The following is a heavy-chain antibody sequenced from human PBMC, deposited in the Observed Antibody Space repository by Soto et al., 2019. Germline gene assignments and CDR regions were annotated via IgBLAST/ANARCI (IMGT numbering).Heavy chain of an antibody. V-gene: IGHV4-39*07. CDR2: IYHSGST. D-gene: IGHD3-22*01. Sequence: PSETLSLTCTFSGGSVSSGSYYLSWVRQPPGKGLEWIGEIYHSGSTNYNPSLKSRVTISVDKSKNQFSLKLSSVTAADTAVYYCARGNTYDSSVYVVLGDYYYYGMDVWGQGTTVTVSS. J-gene: IGHJ6*02. CDR1: GGSVSSGSYY. CDR3: ARGNTYDSSVYVVLGDYYYYGMDV.